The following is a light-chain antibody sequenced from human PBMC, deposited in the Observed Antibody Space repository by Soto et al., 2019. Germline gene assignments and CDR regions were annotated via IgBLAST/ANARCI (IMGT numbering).Light chain of an antibody. CDR1: SSSVGSAYD. CDR3: QSYDSSLSGSVV. CDR2: GST. Sequence: QLVLPQPPSVCGAPGQRVTLSCTGSSSSVGSAYDVNWYQHLPGTAPKVLIYGSTHRPSGVSDRFSGSESGTSASLAITGLQAEDAADYYCQSYDSSLSGSVVFGGGTKLTVL. V-gene: IGLV1-40*01. J-gene: IGLJ3*02.